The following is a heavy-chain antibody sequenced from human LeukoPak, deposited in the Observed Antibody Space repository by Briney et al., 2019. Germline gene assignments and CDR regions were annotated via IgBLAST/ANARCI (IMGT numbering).Heavy chain of an antibody. V-gene: IGHV3-30-3*01. D-gene: IGHD1-26*01. Sequence: PGGSLRLSCAASGFTFSSYAMHWVRQAPGKGLEWVAVISYDGSNKYYADSVKGRFTISRDNSKNTLYLQMNSLRAEDTAVYYCARGETSGSYNYWGQGTLVTVSS. CDR1: GFTFSSYA. CDR2: ISYDGSNK. J-gene: IGHJ4*02. CDR3: ARGETSGSYNY.